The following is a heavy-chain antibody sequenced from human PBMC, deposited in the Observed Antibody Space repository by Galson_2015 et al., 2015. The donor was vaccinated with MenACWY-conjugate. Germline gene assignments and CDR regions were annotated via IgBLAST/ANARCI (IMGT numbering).Heavy chain of an antibody. CDR3: ARRAWTRAREGYCTNGVCFYFDY. CDR2: IIPIFGTA. V-gene: IGHV1-69*13. CDR1: GGTFSSYA. D-gene: IGHD2-8*01. Sequence: SVKVSCKASGGTFSSYAISWVRQAPGQGLEWMGGIIPIFGTANYAQKFQGRVTITADESTSTAYMELSSLRSEDTAVYYCARRAWTRAREGYCTNGVCFYFDYWGQGTLVTVSS. J-gene: IGHJ4*02.